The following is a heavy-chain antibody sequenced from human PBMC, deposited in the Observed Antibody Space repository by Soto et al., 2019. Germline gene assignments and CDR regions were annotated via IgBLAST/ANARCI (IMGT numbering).Heavy chain of an antibody. J-gene: IGHJ4*02. CDR1: GFTFSSYG. Sequence: QVQLVESGGGVVQPGRSLRLSCAASGFTFSSYGMHWVRQAPGKGLEWVAVISYDGSNKYYADSVKGRFTISRDNSKNTLYLQMNSLRAEDTAVYYCAKDTPWLVLGYYFDYWGQGTLVTVSS. V-gene: IGHV3-30*18. CDR2: ISYDGSNK. D-gene: IGHD6-19*01. CDR3: AKDTPWLVLGYYFDY.